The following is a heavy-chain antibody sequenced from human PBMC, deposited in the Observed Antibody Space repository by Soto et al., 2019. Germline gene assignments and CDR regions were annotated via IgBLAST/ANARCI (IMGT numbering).Heavy chain of an antibody. V-gene: IGHV1-18*01. CDR1: GYTFTSYG. CDR2: ISAYNGNT. D-gene: IGHD3-22*01. Sequence: GASVKVSCKASGYTFTSYGISWVRQAPGQGLEWMGWISAYNGNTNYAQKLQGRVTMTTDTSTSTAYMELRSLRSDDTAVYYCARDLGPDHPHYYDSSGYYPSIDYWGQGTLVTVSS. J-gene: IGHJ4*02. CDR3: ARDLGPDHPHYYDSSGYYPSIDY.